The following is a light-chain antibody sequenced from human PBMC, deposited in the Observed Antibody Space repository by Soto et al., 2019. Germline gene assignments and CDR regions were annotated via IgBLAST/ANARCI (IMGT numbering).Light chain of an antibody. CDR3: QQYCSSWT. CDR2: GAS. Sequence: EIVLTQSPGTLSLSPGERATLSCRASQSVSSSYLAWYQQKPGQPPRLLIYGASSRATGIPDRFSGSGSGTDFTLTISRLEPEDFAVYYCQQYCSSWTFGQGTKVEIK. CDR1: QSVSSSY. J-gene: IGKJ1*01. V-gene: IGKV3-20*01.